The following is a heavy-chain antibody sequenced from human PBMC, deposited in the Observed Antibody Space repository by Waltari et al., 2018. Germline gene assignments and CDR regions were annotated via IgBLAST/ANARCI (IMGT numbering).Heavy chain of an antibody. CDR1: GGTIRSSA. D-gene: IGHD3-3*01. Sequence: QVQLVQSGAEVKKHGSSVKVSCQASGGTIRSSAISWVRQAPGQGLEWRGGIIPIFGTANYAQKFQGRVTITADEATSTAYMELSSLRSEDTAVYYCARGVTTSSPFDPWGQGTLVTVS. J-gene: IGHJ5*02. CDR3: ARGVTTSSPFDP. CDR2: IIPIFGTA. V-gene: IGHV1-69*01.